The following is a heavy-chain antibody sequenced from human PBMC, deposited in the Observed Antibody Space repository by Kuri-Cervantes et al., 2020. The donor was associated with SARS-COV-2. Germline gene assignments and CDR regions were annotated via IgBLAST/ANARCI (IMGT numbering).Heavy chain of an antibody. CDR1: GGSISSYY. V-gene: IGHV4-4*07. Sequence: GSLRLSCTVSGGSISSYYWSWIRQPAGKGLEWIGRIYTSGSTNYNPSLKGRVTMSVDTSKNQFTLKLSSVTAADTAVYYCARDTYYDILTGYSPLGFDPWGQGTLVTVSS. CDR3: ARDTYYDILTGYSPLGFDP. CDR2: IYTSGST. D-gene: IGHD3-9*01. J-gene: IGHJ5*02.